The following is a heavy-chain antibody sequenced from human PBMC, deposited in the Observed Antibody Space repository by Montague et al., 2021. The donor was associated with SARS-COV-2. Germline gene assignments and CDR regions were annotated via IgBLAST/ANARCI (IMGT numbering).Heavy chain of an antibody. CDR1: GDSIKNYY. J-gene: IGHJ5*02. V-gene: IGHV4-59*08. Sequence: SETLSLTCNVSGDSIKNYYWWWIRQSPGKVLEWIGYIYYGRSTHYNPSLSSLVSISLATSRNQFFLTLNSVTVADTTVYFCARQNGNEVYDGWFHPWGQGTLVSVSS. CDR2: IYYGRST. CDR3: ARQNGNEVYDGWFHP. D-gene: IGHD1-14*01.